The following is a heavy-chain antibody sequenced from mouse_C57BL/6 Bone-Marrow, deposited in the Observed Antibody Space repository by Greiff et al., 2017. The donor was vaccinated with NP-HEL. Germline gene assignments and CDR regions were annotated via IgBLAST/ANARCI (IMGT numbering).Heavy chain of an antibody. J-gene: IGHJ1*03. CDR1: GFTFSSYA. V-gene: IGHV5-9-1*02. CDR3: TRDYYYGRERYFDV. CDR2: ISSGGDYI. Sequence: DVMLVESGEGLVKPGGSLKLSCAASGFTFSSYAMSWVRQTPEKRLEWVAYISSGGDYIYYADTVKGRFTISRDNARNTLYLQMSSLKSEDTAMYYCTRDYYYGRERYFDVWGTGTTVTVSS. D-gene: IGHD1-1*01.